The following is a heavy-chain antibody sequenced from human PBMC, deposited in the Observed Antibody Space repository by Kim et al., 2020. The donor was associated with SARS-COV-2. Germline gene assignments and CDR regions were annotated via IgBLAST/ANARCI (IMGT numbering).Heavy chain of an antibody. Sequence: GGSLRLSCAASEFTFSSYAMSWVRQAPGKGLEWVSIISGSGGSTFYADSEEGRFTISKDNSKNTLYLQMNSLRAEDTALYYCAKDVACGGDACYSNLDYWGRGTVVTVS. CDR3: AKDVACGGDACYSNLDY. J-gene: IGHJ4*02. CDR2: ISGSGGST. CDR1: EFTFSSYA. V-gene: IGHV3-23*01. D-gene: IGHD2-15*01.